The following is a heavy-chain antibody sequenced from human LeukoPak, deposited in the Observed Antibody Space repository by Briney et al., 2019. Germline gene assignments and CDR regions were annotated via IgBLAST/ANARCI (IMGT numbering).Heavy chain of an antibody. CDR2: ISGSGGST. V-gene: IGHV3-23*01. CDR1: GFTFSSYA. J-gene: IGHJ4*02. CDR3: ATGGYCSSTSCYPPIDY. Sequence: GGSLRLSCAAPGFTFSSYAMSWVRQAPGKGLEWVSAISGSGGSTYYADSVKGRFTISRDNSKNTLYLQMNSLRAEDTAVYYCATGGYCSSTSCYPPIDYWGQGTLVTVSS. D-gene: IGHD2-2*01.